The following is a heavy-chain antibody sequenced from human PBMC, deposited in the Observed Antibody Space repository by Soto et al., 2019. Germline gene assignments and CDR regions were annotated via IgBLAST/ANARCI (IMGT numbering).Heavy chain of an antibody. CDR1: GYTFTSYA. D-gene: IGHD2-15*01. CDR3: AREDIVVVVAATVGMDV. V-gene: IGHV1-46*01. CDR2: INPSGGST. J-gene: IGHJ6*02. Sequence: ASVKVSCKASGYTFTSYAMHWVRQAPGQRLEWMGWINPSGGSTSYAQKFQGRVTMTRDTSTSTVYMELSSLRSEDTAVYYCAREDIVVVVAATVGMDVWGQGTTVTVSS.